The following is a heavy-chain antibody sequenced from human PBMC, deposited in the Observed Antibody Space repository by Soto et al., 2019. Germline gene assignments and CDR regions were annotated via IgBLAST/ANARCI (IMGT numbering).Heavy chain of an antibody. CDR3: ARSLGSEHWFDP. CDR2: IIPIFGTA. D-gene: IGHD3-10*01. V-gene: IGHV1-69*13. Sequence: ASVKVSCKASGGTFSSYAISWVRQAPGQGLGWMGGIIPIFGTANYAQKFQGRVTITADESTSTAYMELSSLRSEDTAVYYCARSLGSEHWFDPWGQGTLVTVSS. CDR1: GGTFSSYA. J-gene: IGHJ5*02.